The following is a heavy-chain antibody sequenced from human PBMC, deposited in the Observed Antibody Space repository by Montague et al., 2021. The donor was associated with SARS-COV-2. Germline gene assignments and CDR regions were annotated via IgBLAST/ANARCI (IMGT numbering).Heavy chain of an antibody. CDR1: GYNFSRYW. Sequence: SGAEVKTPGESLKISCKGSGYNFSRYWIGWVRQMPGKGLEWMGIIYPDDSDTRYSPSFQGQVTISADKSINTASLQWSSLKASDSAMYYCARLGYGGHLWAAFDIWGQGTMLSVSS. V-gene: IGHV5-51*01. D-gene: IGHD4-23*01. CDR2: IYPDDSDT. CDR3: ARLGYGGHLWAAFDI. J-gene: IGHJ3*02.